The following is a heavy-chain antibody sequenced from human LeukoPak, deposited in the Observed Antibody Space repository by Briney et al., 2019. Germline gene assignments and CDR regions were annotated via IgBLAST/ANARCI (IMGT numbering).Heavy chain of an antibody. CDR2: IYWNDDK. J-gene: IGHJ4*02. Sequence: SGPTLVNPTQTLTLTCTFSGFSLSTSGVGVGWIRQPPGKALAWLALIYWNDDKRYSPSLKSRLTITKDTSKNQVVLTMTNMDPVDTATYYCAHRTRIIRDSSGYSDYWGQGTLVTVSS. CDR1: GFSLSTSGVG. V-gene: IGHV2-5*01. CDR3: AHRTRIIRDSSGYSDY. D-gene: IGHD3-22*01.